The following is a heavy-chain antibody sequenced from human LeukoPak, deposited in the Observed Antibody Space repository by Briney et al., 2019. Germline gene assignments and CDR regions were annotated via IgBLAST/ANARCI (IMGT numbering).Heavy chain of an antibody. J-gene: IGHJ4*02. V-gene: IGHV3-74*01. CDR2: INTDGSST. D-gene: IGHD4-17*01. Sequence: GGSLRLSCAASGFTFSSYWMHWVRPAPVKGLVGVSRINTDGSSTSYADSVRGRFTISRDNAKNTLYLQMNSLRAEDTAVYYCARVLRSHGDLFDYWGQGTLVTVSS. CDR3: ARVLRSHGDLFDY. CDR1: GFTFSSYW.